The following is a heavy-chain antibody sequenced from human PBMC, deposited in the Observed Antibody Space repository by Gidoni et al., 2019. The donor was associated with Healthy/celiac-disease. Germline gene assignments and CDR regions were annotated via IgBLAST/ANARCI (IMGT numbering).Heavy chain of an antibody. CDR2: ISSSSSTI. Sequence: EVQLVESGGGLVQPGGSLRLYRAASGFTFSSYSMNWVRQDPGKGLEWVSYISSSSSTIYYADSVKGRFTISRDNAKNSLYLQMNSLRDEDTAVYYCASPIRYFDLWGRGTLVTVSS. D-gene: IGHD2-21*01. V-gene: IGHV3-48*02. J-gene: IGHJ2*01. CDR3: ASPIRYFDL. CDR1: GFTFSSYS.